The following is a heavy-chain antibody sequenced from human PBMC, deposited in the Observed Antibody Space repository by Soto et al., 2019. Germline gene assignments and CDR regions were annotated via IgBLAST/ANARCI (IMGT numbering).Heavy chain of an antibody. D-gene: IGHD5-12*01. Sequence: EVQLVESGGGLVKPGGSLRLSCVDSGFNFTYYSINWVRQAPGKGLEWVASINGDSTYIFYAYSLRGRFTISRDNARNSVYLQMHSLRADDTSVYYCARDDKRGYDFGYWGQGTLVTVSS. V-gene: IGHV3-21*01. CDR2: INGDSTYI. J-gene: IGHJ4*02. CDR3: ARDDKRGYDFGY. CDR1: GFNFTYYS.